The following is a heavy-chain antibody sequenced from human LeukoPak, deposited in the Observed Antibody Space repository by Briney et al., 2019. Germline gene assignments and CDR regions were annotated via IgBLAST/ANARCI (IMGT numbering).Heavy chain of an antibody. J-gene: IGHJ4*02. Sequence: GGSLRLSCAASGFTFSSYEMNWVRQAPGKGLEWVSYIISSGSTIYYADSVKGRFTISRDNAKNSLYLQMNSLRAEDTAVYYCARGVPNYYDSSGERDYWGQGTLVTVSS. CDR1: GFTFSSYE. D-gene: IGHD3-22*01. V-gene: IGHV3-48*03. CDR2: IISSGSTI. CDR3: ARGVPNYYDSSGERDY.